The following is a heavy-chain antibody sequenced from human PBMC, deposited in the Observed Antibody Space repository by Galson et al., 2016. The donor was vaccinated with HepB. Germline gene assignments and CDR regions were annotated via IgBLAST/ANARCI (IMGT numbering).Heavy chain of an antibody. Sequence: TLSLTCTVSGGSISSGGYFWSWIRQLPGKGLEWIGYIYYTGGTYYNTSLRSRLTISVDTSKNQFSLKLNSVTAADTAVYYCARVPDHGRYGDYSFDYWGQGTLVTVSS. CDR2: IYYTGGT. CDR3: ARVPDHGRYGDYSFDY. D-gene: IGHD4-17*01. J-gene: IGHJ4*02. V-gene: IGHV4-31*03. CDR1: GGSISSGGYF.